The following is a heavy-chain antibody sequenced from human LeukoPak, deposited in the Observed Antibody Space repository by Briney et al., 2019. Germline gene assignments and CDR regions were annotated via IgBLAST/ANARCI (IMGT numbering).Heavy chain of an antibody. V-gene: IGHV4-59*01. CDR3: ARGMATIPYYYYMDV. J-gene: IGHJ6*03. D-gene: IGHD5-24*01. Sequence: SETLSLTCAVSGGSISSDYWSWIRQPPGKGLEWIGYIYYSGSTNYNPSLKSRVTISVDTSKNQFSLKLSSVTAADTAVYYCARGMATIPYYYYMDVWGKGTTVTVSS. CDR1: GGSISSDY. CDR2: IYYSGST.